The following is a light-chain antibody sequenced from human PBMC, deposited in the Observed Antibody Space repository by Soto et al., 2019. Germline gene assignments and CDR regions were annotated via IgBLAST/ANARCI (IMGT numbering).Light chain of an antibody. V-gene: IGLV3-21*02. Sequence: SYELTQSPSVSVAPGQTARITCGGDNIESESVHWFQQKPGQAPVLVVYDDDQRPSGIPERFSGSNSGNTATLTISRVEAGDEADFYCQVWDSSSVHAVFGGGTKFTVL. CDR2: DDD. CDR1: NIESES. CDR3: QVWDSSSVHAV. J-gene: IGLJ2*01.